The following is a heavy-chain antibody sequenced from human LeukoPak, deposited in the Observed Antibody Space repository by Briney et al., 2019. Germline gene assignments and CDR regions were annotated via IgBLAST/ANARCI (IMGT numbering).Heavy chain of an antibody. J-gene: IGHJ4*02. CDR3: QRVIIFGVVIDFDY. CDR2: MNPNSGNT. Sequence: ASVKVSCKASGYTFTSYDINWVRQATGQGLEWMGWMNPNSGNTGYAQKFQGRVTLTADTSTATAYMELRGLRSDDTAVYYCQRVIIFGVVIDFDYWGQGTLVAVSS. D-gene: IGHD3-3*01. V-gene: IGHV1-8*01. CDR1: GYTFTSYD.